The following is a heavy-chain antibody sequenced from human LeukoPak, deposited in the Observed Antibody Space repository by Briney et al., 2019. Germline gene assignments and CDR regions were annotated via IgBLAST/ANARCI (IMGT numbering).Heavy chain of an antibody. CDR3: ARVLRFLEWRAGMDV. Sequence: ASVKVSCKASGYTFTSYGISWVRQAPGQGLEWMGWISAYNGNTNYAQKFQGRVTITADESTSTAYMELSSLRSEDTAVYYCARVLRFLEWRAGMDVWGQGTTVTVSS. CDR2: ISAYNGNT. V-gene: IGHV1-18*01. CDR1: GYTFTSYG. J-gene: IGHJ6*02. D-gene: IGHD3-3*01.